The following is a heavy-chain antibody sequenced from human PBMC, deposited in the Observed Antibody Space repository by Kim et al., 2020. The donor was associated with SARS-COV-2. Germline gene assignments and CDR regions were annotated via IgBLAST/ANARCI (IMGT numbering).Heavy chain of an antibody. D-gene: IGHD3-9*01. Sequence: GGSLRLSCSASGFTFSNYLMHWVRQAPGKGLEYVSAITSNGGSTSYADAVKGRFTNSRDNSKNTLYLQMSSLRGVDTAVYYCAKERNDMLTGYPVGMDVWGQGTTVIVSS. V-gene: IGHV3-64D*06. J-gene: IGHJ6*02. CDR2: ITSNGGST. CDR1: GFTFSNYL. CDR3: AKERNDMLTGYPVGMDV.